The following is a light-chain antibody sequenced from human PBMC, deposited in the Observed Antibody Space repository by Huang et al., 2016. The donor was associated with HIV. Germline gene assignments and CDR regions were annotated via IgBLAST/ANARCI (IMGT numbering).Light chain of an antibody. CDR1: QTILHDSNSRNY. CDR3: QQYCSSPFT. J-gene: IGKJ3*01. Sequence: DIVMTQSPDSLAVSLGERATINCNSSQTILHDSNSRNYLPWYQQKPGQPPKLLIHGASNRKSGVPDRFIGSGSGTDFTLTISSLQAEDVAVYYCQQYCSSPFTFGPGTNVDI. CDR2: GAS. V-gene: IGKV4-1*01.